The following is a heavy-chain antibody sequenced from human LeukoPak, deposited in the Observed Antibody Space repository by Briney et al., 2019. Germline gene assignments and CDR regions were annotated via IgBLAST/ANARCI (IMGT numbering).Heavy chain of an antibody. CDR2: IGWNSHII. CDR3: AKDRDSSGFAPYFDY. CDR1: GFTFNDYA. V-gene: IGHV3-9*01. Sequence: PGGSLRLSCAASGFTFNDYAMHWVRHAPGKGLEWVSGIGWNSHIIGYEDSVKGRFTISRDNARNSLSLQMNSLRAEDTAFYYCAKDRDSSGFAPYFDYWGQGILVTVSS. J-gene: IGHJ4*02. D-gene: IGHD3-22*01.